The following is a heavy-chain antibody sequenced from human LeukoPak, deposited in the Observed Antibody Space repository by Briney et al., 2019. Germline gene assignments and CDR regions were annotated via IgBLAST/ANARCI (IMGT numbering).Heavy chain of an antibody. D-gene: IGHD3-16*01. CDR2: INPSGGST. Sequence: VASVKVSCKASGYTFTSYYLHWVRQAPGQGLEWMGRINPSGGSTSYAQKFQGRVTMTRDTSTSTVYMELSSLRSEDTAVYYCASGPYVGGYYFDYWGQGTLVTVSS. V-gene: IGHV1-46*03. J-gene: IGHJ4*02. CDR1: GYTFTSYY. CDR3: ASGPYVGGYYFDY.